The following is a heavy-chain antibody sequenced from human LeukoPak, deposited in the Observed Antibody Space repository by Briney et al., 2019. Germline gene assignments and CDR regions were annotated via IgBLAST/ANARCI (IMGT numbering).Heavy chain of an antibody. J-gene: IGHJ3*02. V-gene: IGHV3-7*01. CDR3: ARFYYDSSGYYGDAFDI. Sequence: GGSLRLSCAASGFTFSSYWMSWVRQAPGKGLEWVANIKQDGSEKYYVDSVEGRFTISRDNAKNSLYLQMNSLRAEDTAVYYCARFYYDSSGYYGDAFDIWGQGTMVTVSS. D-gene: IGHD3-22*01. CDR1: GFTFSSYW. CDR2: IKQDGSEK.